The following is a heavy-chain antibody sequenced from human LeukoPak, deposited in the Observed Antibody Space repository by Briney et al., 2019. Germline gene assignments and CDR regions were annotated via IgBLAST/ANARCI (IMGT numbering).Heavy chain of an antibody. CDR3: ATSTMDV. J-gene: IGHJ6*04. CDR2: IKQDGSEK. CDR1: EFTFSTYW. Sequence: PGGSLRLSCAASEFTFSTYWMSWVRQAPGKGLEWVADIKQDGSEKYYVHSVKGRFTISRQNAKNSLFLQMNSLRAEDTAVYYCATSTMDVWGKGTTVTVSS. V-gene: IGHV3-7*01.